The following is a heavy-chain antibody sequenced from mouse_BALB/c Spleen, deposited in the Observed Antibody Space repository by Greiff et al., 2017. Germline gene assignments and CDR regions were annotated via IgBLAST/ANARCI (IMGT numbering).Heavy chain of an antibody. CDR3: ARGMGLLRYAMDY. CDR2: ILPGSGST. J-gene: IGHJ4*01. D-gene: IGHD1-1*01. V-gene: IGHV1-9*01. Sequence: QVQLQQSGAELMKPGASVKISCKATGYTFSSYWIEWVKQRPGHGLEWIGEILPGSGSTIYNQKFKGKATLTVYKSSSTAYMELRSLTSEDTAVYYCARGMGLLRYAMDYWGQGTSVTVSS. CDR1: GYTFSSYW.